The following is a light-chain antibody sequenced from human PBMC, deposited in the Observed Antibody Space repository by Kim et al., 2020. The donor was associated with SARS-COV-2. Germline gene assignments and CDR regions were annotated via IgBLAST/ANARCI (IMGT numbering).Light chain of an antibody. V-gene: IGKV3-20*01. Sequence: ETVLTQVPGTLSLSPGERATLSCRASQSVGSSYLAWYQQKPGQAPRLLIYGASSRATGIPDRFSGSGSGTDFTLTISRPEPEGFALYYCQQYYSSAGTLGQGPNLEI. CDR3: QQYYSSAGT. J-gene: IGKJ2*02. CDR1: QSVGSSY. CDR2: GAS.